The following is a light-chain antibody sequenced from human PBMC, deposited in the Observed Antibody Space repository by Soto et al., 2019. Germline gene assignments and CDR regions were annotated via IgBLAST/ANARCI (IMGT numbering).Light chain of an antibody. J-gene: IGKJ1*01. Sequence: DIQMTQPPSSLSASVGDRVTITCRASQSISTYLNWYQHKPVKAPKVLIYAVSSLQSGVPSRFSGSGSGTDFTLTITSLQPEDSATYYCQHSYGTPRTFGQGTKVDIK. V-gene: IGKV1-39*01. CDR3: QHSYGTPRT. CDR1: QSISTY. CDR2: AVS.